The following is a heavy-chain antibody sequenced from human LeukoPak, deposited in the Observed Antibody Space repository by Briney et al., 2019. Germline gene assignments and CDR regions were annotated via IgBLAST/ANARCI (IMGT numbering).Heavy chain of an antibody. V-gene: IGHV4-4*02. CDR1: GGSLNSSNW. J-gene: IGHJ5*02. D-gene: IGHD6-19*01. Sequence: SETLSLTRAVSGGSLNSSNWWSWVRQPPGKGLEWIGEIYHSGSTNYNPSLKSRVTISVDKSKNQFSLKLSSVTAADTAVYYCARDRSGWYDGFDPWGQGTLVTVSS. CDR3: ARDRSGWYDGFDP. CDR2: IYHSGST.